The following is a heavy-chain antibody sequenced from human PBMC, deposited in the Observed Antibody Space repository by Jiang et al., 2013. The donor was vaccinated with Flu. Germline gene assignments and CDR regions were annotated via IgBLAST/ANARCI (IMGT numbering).Heavy chain of an antibody. CDR1: GGSISSSSYY. CDR2: IYYSGST. D-gene: IGHD6-13*01. J-gene: IGHJ4*02. Sequence: LLKPSETLSLTCTVSGGSISSSSYYWGWIRQPPGKGLEWIGSIYYSGSTYYNPSLKSRVTISVDTSKNQFSLKLSSVTAADTAVYYCARLDWQQLIDFWGQGTLVTVSS. V-gene: IGHV4-39*01. CDR3: ARLDWQQLIDF.